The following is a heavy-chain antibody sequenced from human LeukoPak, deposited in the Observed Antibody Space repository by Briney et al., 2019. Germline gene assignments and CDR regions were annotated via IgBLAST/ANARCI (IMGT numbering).Heavy chain of an antibody. Sequence: PGGSLRLSCAASRFTFDDYGMSWVRQAPGKGLEWICEMNDSGNTNYNPSLKSRLTISVDKSKNQFSLKVNSVTAADTAVYYCVRRGYDSGQEIGDYWGQGTLVTVSS. CDR2: MNDSGNT. CDR3: VRRGYDSGQEIGDY. CDR1: RFTFDDYG. D-gene: IGHD5-18*01. J-gene: IGHJ4*02. V-gene: IGHV4-34*01.